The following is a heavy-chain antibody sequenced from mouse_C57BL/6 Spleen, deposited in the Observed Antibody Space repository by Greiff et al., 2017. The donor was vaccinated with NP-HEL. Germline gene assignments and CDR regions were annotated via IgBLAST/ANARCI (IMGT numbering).Heavy chain of an antibody. CDR1: GFNITDYY. V-gene: IGHV14-2*01. J-gene: IGHJ2*01. CDR3: AREANWDGYYFDY. Sequence: EVQLQQSGAELVKPGASVKLSCTASGFNITDYYMHWVKQRTEQGLEWIGRIDPEDGETKYAPKFQGKDTITADTSSNTAYLQLSSLTSEDTAVYYCAREANWDGYYFDYWGQGTTLTVSS. D-gene: IGHD4-1*01. CDR2: IDPEDGET.